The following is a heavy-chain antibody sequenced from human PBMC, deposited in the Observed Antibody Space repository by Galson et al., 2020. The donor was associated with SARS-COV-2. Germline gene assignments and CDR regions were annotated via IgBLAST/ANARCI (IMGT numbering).Heavy chain of an antibody. J-gene: IGHJ5*02. CDR2: IIPTLITP. CDR3: ARSWGRTWGHYFSSIDGYFVSGWFDP. Sequence: SVKVSCKASGGTFSSYAMSWLRQAPAQGLEWMGGIIPTLITPNYAQKFPGRVTITADESTSTVYMGLSSLVFEDTAVYYCARSWGRTWGHYFSSIDGYFVSGWFDPWGQGTLVTVSS. D-gene: IGHD2-2*01. V-gene: IGHV1-69*13. CDR1: GGTFSSYA.